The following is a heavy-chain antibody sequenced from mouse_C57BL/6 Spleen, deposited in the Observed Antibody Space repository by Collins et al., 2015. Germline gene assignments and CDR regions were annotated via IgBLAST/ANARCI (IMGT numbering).Heavy chain of an antibody. CDR1: GYTFTDYY. CDR2: IYPGSGNT. CDR3: ARYDYDGYYAMDY. D-gene: IGHD2-4*01. J-gene: IGHJ4*01. V-gene: IGHV1-76*01. Sequence: ELVRPGASVKLSCKASGYTFTDYYINWVKQRPGQGLEWIARIYPGSGNTYYNEKFKGEATLTAEKSSSTAYMQLSSLTSEDSAVYFCARYDYDGYYAMDYWGQGTSVTVSS.